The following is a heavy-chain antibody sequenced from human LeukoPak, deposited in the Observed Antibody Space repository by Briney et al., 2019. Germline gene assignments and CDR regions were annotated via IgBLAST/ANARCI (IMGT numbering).Heavy chain of an antibody. CDR1: GYTLTELS. V-gene: IGHV1-24*01. Sequence: GASVKVSCKVSGYTLTELSMHWVRQAPGKGLEWMGGFDPEDGETIYAQNFQGRVTMTEDTSTDTAYMELSSLRSEDTAVYYCAREGPHYYYDSSGYYRDAFDIWGQGTMVTVSS. CDR3: AREGPHYYYDSSGYYRDAFDI. CDR2: FDPEDGET. D-gene: IGHD3-22*01. J-gene: IGHJ3*02.